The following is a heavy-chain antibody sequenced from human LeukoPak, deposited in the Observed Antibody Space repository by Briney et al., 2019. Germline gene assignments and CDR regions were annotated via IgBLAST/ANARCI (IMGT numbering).Heavy chain of an antibody. Sequence: SGGSLRLSCAASGSTFSSYGMHWVRQAPGKGLEWVAVISYDGSNKYYADSVKGRFTISRDNSKNTLYLQVNSLRAEDTAVYYCAKPKWFGELSHSYYFDYWGQGTLVTVSS. CDR2: ISYDGSNK. CDR3: AKPKWFGELSHSYYFDY. J-gene: IGHJ4*02. D-gene: IGHD3-10*01. CDR1: GSTFSSYG. V-gene: IGHV3-30*18.